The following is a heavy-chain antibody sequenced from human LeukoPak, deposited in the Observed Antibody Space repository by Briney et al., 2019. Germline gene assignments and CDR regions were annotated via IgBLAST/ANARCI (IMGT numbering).Heavy chain of an antibody. CDR2: VNQDGSER. CDR1: GFTFSNYW. V-gene: IGHV3-7*01. Sequence: GGSLRLSCAASGFTFSNYWMTWVRQAPGKGLEWVANVNQDGSERYYVNSVRGRFTISRDNAKNSLDLQMDSLRAEDTALYFCAKANAMDVWGQGTTVTVSS. CDR3: AKANAMDV. J-gene: IGHJ6*02.